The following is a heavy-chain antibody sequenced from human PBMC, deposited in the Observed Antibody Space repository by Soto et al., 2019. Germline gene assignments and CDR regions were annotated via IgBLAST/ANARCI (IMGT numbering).Heavy chain of an antibody. V-gene: IGHV4-59*01. J-gene: IGHJ5*02. CDR3: ARDKYCSGGSCRKDWFDP. D-gene: IGHD2-15*01. CDR1: GGSISSSY. CDR2: IYDDGSA. Sequence: SETLSLTCTVSGGSISSSYWSWIRQPPGKGLEWLAYIYDDGSANYNPSLKSRATISLDMSKNQFSLKLTSVTAADTAVYYCARDKYCSGGSCRKDWFDPWGQGTLVTVSS.